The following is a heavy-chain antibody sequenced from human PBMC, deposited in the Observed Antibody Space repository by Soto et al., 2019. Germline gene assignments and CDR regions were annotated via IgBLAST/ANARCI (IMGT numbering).Heavy chain of an antibody. Sequence: QVQLVQSGAEVKKPGASVKVSCKASGYTFTSYDINWVLQATGQGLEWMGWMNPNRGNTGYAQKFQGRVTMTRNTSISTAYMELSSLRSEDTAVYYCARGGPLHYYYYMDVWGKGTTVTVSS. CDR1: GYTFTSYD. V-gene: IGHV1-8*01. J-gene: IGHJ6*03. D-gene: IGHD2-15*01. CDR3: ARGGPLHYYYYMDV. CDR2: MNPNRGNT.